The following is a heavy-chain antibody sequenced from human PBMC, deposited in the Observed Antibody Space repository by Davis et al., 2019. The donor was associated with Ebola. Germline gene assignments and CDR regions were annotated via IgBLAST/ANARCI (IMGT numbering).Heavy chain of an antibody. D-gene: IGHD5-18*01. Sequence: GGSLRLSCAASGFTFSSYGMHWVRQAPGKGLEWVAVISYDGSNKYYADSVKGRFTISRDNSKNTLYLQMNSLRAEDTAVYYCARVQETYSYGLGNWFDPWGQGTLVTVSS. V-gene: IGHV3-30*03. CDR2: ISYDGSNK. CDR3: ARVQETYSYGLGNWFDP. CDR1: GFTFSSYG. J-gene: IGHJ5*02.